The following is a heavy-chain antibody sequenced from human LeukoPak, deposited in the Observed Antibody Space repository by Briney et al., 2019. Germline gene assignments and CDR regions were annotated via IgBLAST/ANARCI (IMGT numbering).Heavy chain of an antibody. D-gene: IGHD6-13*01. V-gene: IGHV1-69*04. Sequence: SVKVSCKASGGTFSSYAISWVRQAPRQGLEWMGRIIPILGIANYAQKFQGRVTITADKSTSTAYMELSSLRSEDTAVYYCASSIAGLGTMGYWGQGTLVTVSS. J-gene: IGHJ4*02. CDR3: ASSIAGLGTMGY. CDR2: IIPILGIA. CDR1: GGTFSSYA.